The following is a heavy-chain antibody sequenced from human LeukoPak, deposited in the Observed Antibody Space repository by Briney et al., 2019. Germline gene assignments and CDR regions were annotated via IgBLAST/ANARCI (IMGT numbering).Heavy chain of an antibody. CDR1: GGSISSYY. V-gene: IGHV4-59*01. D-gene: IGHD5-24*01. CDR2: IYYSGST. J-gene: IGHJ6*03. CDR3: ARGATRYYYYYYMDV. Sequence: SETLSLTCTVSGGSISSYYWSWIRQPPGKGLEWSGYIYYSGSTNYNPSLKSRVTISVDTSKNQFSLKLSSVTAADTAVYYCARGATRYYYYYYMDVWGKGTTVTVSS.